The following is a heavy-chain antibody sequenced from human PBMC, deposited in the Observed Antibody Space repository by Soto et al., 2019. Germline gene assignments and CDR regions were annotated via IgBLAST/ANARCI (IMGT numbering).Heavy chain of an antibody. V-gene: IGHV1-69*01. CDR2: IIPVFGTP. J-gene: IGHJ4*02. Sequence: QEQLVQSGAEVKKPGSSVKVSCKASGGIFSSLTINWVRQAPGQGLEWMGGIIPVFGTPNYAQKFQGRVTITADESTSTAYMELSSLRSEDTAVYYCARDLDNVTGGYLHDYWGQGTLVTVSS. CDR3: ARDLDNVTGGYLHDY. CDR1: GGIFSSLT. D-gene: IGHD2-8*02.